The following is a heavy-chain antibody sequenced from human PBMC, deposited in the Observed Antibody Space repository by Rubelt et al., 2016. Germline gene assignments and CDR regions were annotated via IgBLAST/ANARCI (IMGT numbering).Heavy chain of an antibody. CDR1: GYTFTSYY. CDR2: INPSGGST. Sequence: QVQLVQSGAEVKKPGASVKVSCKASGYTFTSYYMHWVRQAPGQGLEWMGIINPSGGSTSYAKKFQGRVTMTREPSTSTVYMELSSLRSEDTAVYYCARDPGPRGNDYWGQGTLVTVSS. V-gene: IGHV1-46*03. J-gene: IGHJ4*02. D-gene: IGHD3-10*01. CDR3: ARDPGPRGNDY.